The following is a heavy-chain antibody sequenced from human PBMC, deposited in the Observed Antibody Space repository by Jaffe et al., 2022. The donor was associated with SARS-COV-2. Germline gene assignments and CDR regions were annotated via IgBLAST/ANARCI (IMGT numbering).Heavy chain of an antibody. D-gene: IGHD2-15*01. CDR3: ARDEGYCSGGSCFLLDY. V-gene: IGHV3-30-3*01. CDR1: GFTFSSYA. CDR2: ISYDGSNK. Sequence: QVQLVESGGGVVQPGRSLRLSCAASGFTFSSYAMHWVRQAPGKGLEWVAVISYDGSNKYYADSVKGRFTISRDNSKNTLYLQMNSLRAEDTAVYYCARDEGYCSGGSCFLLDYWGQGTLVTVSS. J-gene: IGHJ4*02.